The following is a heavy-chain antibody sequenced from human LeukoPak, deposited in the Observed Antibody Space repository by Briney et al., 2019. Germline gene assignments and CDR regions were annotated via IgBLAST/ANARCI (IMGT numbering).Heavy chain of an antibody. CDR2: VRGSGANT. Sequence: PGGSLRLSCAASGFTFSSQAMSWVRQAPGKGLKWVSTVRGSGANTYYADSVKGRFSISRDNSDNTLYLHMNSLRAEDTAVYYCATAVLLRNYYGLGTYYNGAFDIWGQGTMVTVSS. CDR3: ATAVLLRNYYGLGTYYNGAFDI. D-gene: IGHD3-10*01. CDR1: GFTFSSQA. V-gene: IGHV3-23*01. J-gene: IGHJ3*02.